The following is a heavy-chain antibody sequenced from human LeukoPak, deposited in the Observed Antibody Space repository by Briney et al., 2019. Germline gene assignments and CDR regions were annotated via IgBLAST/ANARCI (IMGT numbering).Heavy chain of an antibody. CDR1: GFTVSDNY. J-gene: IGHJ6*02. Sequence: TGGSLRLSCAASGFTVSDNYMTWVRQAPGKGLEWVSYISSSSSYTNYADSVKGRFTISRDNAKNSLYLQMNSLRAEDTAVYYCARAPHYSNYGPYYYGMDVWGQGTTVTVSS. CDR3: ARAPHYSNYGPYYYGMDV. CDR2: ISSSSSYT. V-gene: IGHV3-11*06. D-gene: IGHD4-11*01.